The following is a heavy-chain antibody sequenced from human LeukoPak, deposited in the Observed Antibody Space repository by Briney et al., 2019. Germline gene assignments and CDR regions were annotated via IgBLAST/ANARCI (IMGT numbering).Heavy chain of an antibody. J-gene: IGHJ4*02. V-gene: IGHV3-21*01. CDR1: GFTFSSYR. Sequence: PGGSLRLSCAASGFTFSSYRMNWVRQAPGKGLEWVSSISSSSSYIYYADSVKGRFTISRDNAKNSLYLQMNSLRAEDTAVYYCARIMITFGGVIAPADYWGQGTLVTVSS. CDR2: ISSSSSYI. D-gene: IGHD3-16*02. CDR3: ARIMITFGGVIAPADY.